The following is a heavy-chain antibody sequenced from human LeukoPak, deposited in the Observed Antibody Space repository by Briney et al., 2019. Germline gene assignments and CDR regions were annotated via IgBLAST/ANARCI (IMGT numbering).Heavy chain of an antibody. J-gene: IGHJ4*02. V-gene: IGHV3-74*01. CDR1: GFTFSNFR. CDR2: INTDEITT. CDR3: ARGHYCSGGSCYYHYFDN. D-gene: IGHD2-15*01. Sequence: GGSLRLSCAASGFTFSNFRMHWVRQAPGKGLVWVSRINTDEITTSYADSVKGRFTISRDNAENTLYLQMDSLRVEDTAVYYCARGHYCSGGSCYYHYFDNWGQGTLVTVSS.